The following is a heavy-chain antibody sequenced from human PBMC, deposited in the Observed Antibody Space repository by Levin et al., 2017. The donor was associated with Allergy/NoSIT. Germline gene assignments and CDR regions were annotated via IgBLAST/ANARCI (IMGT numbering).Heavy chain of an antibody. CDR1: GFTFGDYA. Sequence: GGSLRLSCTASGFTFGDYAMSWVRQAPGKGLEWVGFIRSKAYGGTTEYAASVKGRFTISRDDSKSIAYLQMNSLKTEDTAVYYCTRVVAVAGLSKYYYGMDVWGQGTTVTVSS. CDR2: IRSKAYGGTT. CDR3: TRVVAVAGLSKYYYGMDV. J-gene: IGHJ6*02. V-gene: IGHV3-49*04. D-gene: IGHD6-19*01.